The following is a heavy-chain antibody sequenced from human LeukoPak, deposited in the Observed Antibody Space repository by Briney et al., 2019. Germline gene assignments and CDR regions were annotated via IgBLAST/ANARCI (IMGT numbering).Heavy chain of an antibody. V-gene: IGHV3-30*02. Sequence: GGSLRLSCAASGFAFSSYGMHWVRQAPGKGLEWVAFLRYDGGNTYYADSVKGRFTISRDNSKNTLYLQMNSLRAEDTAVYYCAKEGSSSFYYYYYMDVWGKGTTVTVSS. CDR2: LRYDGGNT. CDR3: AKEGSSSFYYYYYMDV. CDR1: GFAFSSYG. J-gene: IGHJ6*03. D-gene: IGHD6-6*01.